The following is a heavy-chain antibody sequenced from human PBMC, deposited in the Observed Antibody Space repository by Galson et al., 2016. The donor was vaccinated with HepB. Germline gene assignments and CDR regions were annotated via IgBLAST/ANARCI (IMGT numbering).Heavy chain of an antibody. Sequence: SLRLSCAASGFTFSGYWMHWVRQAPGKGLVWVSRINSDESRIHYADSVMGRFTISRDNAKNTLCLQMNSLRAEDTAVYYCARVDLPGMEFDYWGQGILVTVSS. J-gene: IGHJ4*02. D-gene: IGHD2-2*01. V-gene: IGHV3-74*01. CDR2: INSDESRI. CDR1: GFTFSGYW. CDR3: ARVDLPGMEFDY.